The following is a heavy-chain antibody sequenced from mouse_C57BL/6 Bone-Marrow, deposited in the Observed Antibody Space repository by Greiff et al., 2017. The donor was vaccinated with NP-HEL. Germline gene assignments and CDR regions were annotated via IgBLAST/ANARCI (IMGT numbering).Heavy chain of an antibody. J-gene: IGHJ3*01. CDR3: ARENDGLRGFAY. CDR2: ISNGGGST. V-gene: IGHV5-12*01. D-gene: IGHD2-3*01. Sequence: EVKLQESGGGLVQPGGSLKLSCAASGFTFSDYYMYWVRQTPEKRLEWVAYISNGGGSTYYPDTVKGRFTISRDNAKNTLYLQMSRLKSEDTAMYYCARENDGLRGFAYWGQGTLVTVSA. CDR1: GFTFSDYY.